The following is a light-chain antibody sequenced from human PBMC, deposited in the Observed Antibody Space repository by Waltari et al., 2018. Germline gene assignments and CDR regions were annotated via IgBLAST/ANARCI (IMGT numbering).Light chain of an antibody. CDR1: QDITTS. CDR2: RTS. Sequence: DIQMTQSPSTLSASVGDRVTITCRASQDITTSLAWYQQKPGKPPKVLIYRTSNLKSGVSSRFSGSGSGTEFTLTINSLQPDDFATYYCQQFHSYPVTLGGGTKVEIK. J-gene: IGKJ4*01. V-gene: IGKV1-5*03. CDR3: QQFHSYPVT.